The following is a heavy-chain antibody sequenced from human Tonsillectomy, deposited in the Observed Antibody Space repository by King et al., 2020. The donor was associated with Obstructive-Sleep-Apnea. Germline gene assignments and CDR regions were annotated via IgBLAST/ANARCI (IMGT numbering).Heavy chain of an antibody. J-gene: IGHJ6*02. Sequence: VQLVESGGGVVQPGRSLRLSCAASGFTFSSYAMHWVRQAPGKGLEWVAVISYDGSNKYYADSVKGRFTISRDNSKNTLYLQMNSLRAEDTAVYYCARDHYDGSGGHYYGMDVWGQGTTVTVSS. V-gene: IGHV3-30*04. D-gene: IGHD3-10*01. CDR1: GFTFSSYA. CDR2: ISYDGSNK. CDR3: ARDHYDGSGGHYYGMDV.